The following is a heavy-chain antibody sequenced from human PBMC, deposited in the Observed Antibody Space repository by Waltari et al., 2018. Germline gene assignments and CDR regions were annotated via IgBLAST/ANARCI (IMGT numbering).Heavy chain of an antibody. CDR2: IYYSGNA. J-gene: IGHJ6*02. D-gene: IGHD3-9*01. CDR1: SGSISSYY. CDR3: ARGNDVPRYFYAMDV. Sequence: VQLQESGPGLVKPSETLSLVCTVSSGSISSYYWNWIRQPPGKGLVWLGFIYYSGNAEYNPSLRSRVTLSVDTSKDQVSLKVRSVTAADTAVYYCARGNDVPRYFYAMDVWGQGTTITVSS. V-gene: IGHV4-59*01.